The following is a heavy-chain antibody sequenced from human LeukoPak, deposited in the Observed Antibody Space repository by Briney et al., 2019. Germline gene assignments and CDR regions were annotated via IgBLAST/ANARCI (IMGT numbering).Heavy chain of an antibody. J-gene: IGHJ4*02. CDR2: ISASGGST. Sequence: GGSLRLSCAGSGFTFSKHAISWVRQAPGKGLEWVSAISASGGSTYYADSVKGRFTISRDNSKSTLYLQMNSLRAEDAAVFYCAKATESTSSAGYDYWGQGTLVTVSS. V-gene: IGHV3-23*01. D-gene: IGHD6-6*01. CDR3: AKATESTSSAGYDY. CDR1: GFTFSKHA.